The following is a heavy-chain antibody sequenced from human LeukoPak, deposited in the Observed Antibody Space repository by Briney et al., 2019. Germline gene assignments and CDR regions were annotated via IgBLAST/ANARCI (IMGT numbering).Heavy chain of an antibody. D-gene: IGHD3-22*01. CDR1: GGSFSSSLYY. CDR3: ARLYDIALDY. CDR2: TYYSGSP. J-gene: IGHJ4*02. V-gene: IGHV4-39*01. Sequence: SETLSLTCTVSGGSFSSSLYYWAWIRQPPGKGLEWIGRTYYSGSPFYNPSLENRVTISLDTSKNQFSLNLRSVTATDTAVYYCARLYDIALDYWGQGTLVTVSS.